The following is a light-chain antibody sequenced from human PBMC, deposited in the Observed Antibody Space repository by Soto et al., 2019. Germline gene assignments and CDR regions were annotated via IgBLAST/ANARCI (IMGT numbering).Light chain of an antibody. CDR2: GAS. V-gene: IGKV3-20*01. Sequence: ENELRQSPGTMSLSPGERATLSCRASQSVSSSYLAWYQQKPGQAPRLLIYGASSRATGIPDRFSGSGSGTDFTLTISRLEPEDFAVYYCQQYGSSPHITFGPGTKVDIK. CDR1: QSVSSSY. J-gene: IGKJ3*01. CDR3: QQYGSSPHIT.